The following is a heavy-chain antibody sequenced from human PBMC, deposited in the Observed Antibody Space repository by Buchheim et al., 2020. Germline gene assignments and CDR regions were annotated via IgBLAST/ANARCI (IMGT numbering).Heavy chain of an antibody. Sequence: QVQLQQWGAGLLKPSETLSLTCAVYGGSFSGYYWSWIRQPPGKGLEWIGEINHSGSTNYNPSLKSRVTISVDTSKNQFSLKLSSVTAADTAVYYCARGKYRGYSYGNYYYGMDVWGQGTT. V-gene: IGHV4-34*01. CDR1: GGSFSGYY. CDR3: ARGKYRGYSYGNYYYGMDV. J-gene: IGHJ6*02. CDR2: INHSGST. D-gene: IGHD5-18*01.